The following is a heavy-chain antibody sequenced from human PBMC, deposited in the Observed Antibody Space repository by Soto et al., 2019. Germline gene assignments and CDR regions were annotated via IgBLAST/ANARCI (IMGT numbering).Heavy chain of an antibody. Sequence: SETLSLTCSVSGSSISSGYYYWSGIRQPPGKGLEWIGNIYYSGNTYYNPSLTSRLIISIDTSKHQFSLKVGSVTAAYTAVYYCASASLDGMDVWGQGTTVTVSS. CDR2: IYYSGNT. CDR3: ASASLDGMDV. D-gene: IGHD3-16*01. J-gene: IGHJ6*02. CDR1: GSSISSGYYY. V-gene: IGHV4-30-4*01.